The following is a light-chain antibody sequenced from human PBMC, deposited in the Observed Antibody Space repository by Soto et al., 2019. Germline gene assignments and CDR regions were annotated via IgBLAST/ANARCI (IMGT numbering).Light chain of an antibody. CDR2: DSS. CDR1: YDISSS. J-gene: IGKJ3*01. V-gene: IGKV1-9*01. Sequence: DIQLTQSPSFLSASVEDRVTISCRASYDISSSLAWYQQEPGKPPKLLIYDSSTLQTGVPSRFTGSGSGTAFTLTSSSLQPEDFATYYCQQVNTYPITFGPGTKVDIK. CDR3: QQVNTYPIT.